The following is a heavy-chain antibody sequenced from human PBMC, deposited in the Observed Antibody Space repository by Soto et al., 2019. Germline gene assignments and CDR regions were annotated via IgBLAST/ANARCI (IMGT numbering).Heavy chain of an antibody. Sequence: QVQLVQSGAEVKRPGSSVKVSCKASGGSFSLYAISWVRQAPGQGLEWMGGLIPPLGAVNYAQTFQGRVCISADESTNTAYMELRSLRSEDTAVYFCARDRIAAALLNYYGMEVWGQGTTVTVS. CDR1: GGSFSLYA. J-gene: IGHJ6*02. D-gene: IGHD6-13*01. CDR2: LIPPLGAV. CDR3: ARDRIAAALLNYYGMEV. V-gene: IGHV1-69*01.